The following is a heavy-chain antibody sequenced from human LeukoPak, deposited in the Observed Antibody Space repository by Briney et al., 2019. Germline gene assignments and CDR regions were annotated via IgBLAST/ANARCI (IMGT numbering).Heavy chain of an antibody. CDR3: ARDPAIAVAGMGYLLH. CDR2: ISAYNGNT. Sequence: ASVKVSCKASGGTFSSYAISWVRQAPGQGLEWMGWISAYNGNTNYAQKLQGRVTMTTDTSTSTAYMELRSLRSDDTAVYYCARDPAIAVAGMGYLLHWGQGTLVTVSS. D-gene: IGHD6-19*01. J-gene: IGHJ1*01. CDR1: GGTFSSYA. V-gene: IGHV1-18*01.